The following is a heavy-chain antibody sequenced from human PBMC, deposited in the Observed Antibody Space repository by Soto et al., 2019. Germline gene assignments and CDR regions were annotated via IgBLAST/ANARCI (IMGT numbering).Heavy chain of an antibody. D-gene: IGHD6-19*01. CDR1: GFTFSSYA. J-gene: IGHJ4*02. V-gene: IGHV3-23*01. CDR2: ISGSGGST. Sequence: GGSLRLSCAASGFTFSSYAMSWVRQAPGKGLEWVSAISGSGGSTYYADSVEGRFTISRDNSKNTLYLQMNSLRAEDTAVYYCARLYSSDIDYWGQGTLVTVSS. CDR3: ARLYSSDIDY.